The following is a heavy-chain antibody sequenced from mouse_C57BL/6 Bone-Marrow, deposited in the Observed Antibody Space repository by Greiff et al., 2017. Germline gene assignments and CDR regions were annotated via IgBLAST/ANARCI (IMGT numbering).Heavy chain of an antibody. CDR3: TTLDYGSSYAMDY. V-gene: IGHV14-4*01. D-gene: IGHD1-1*01. CDR1: GFNIKDDY. Sequence: SGAELVRPGASVKLSCTASGFNIKDDYMHWVKQRPEQGLEWIGWIDPENGDTEYASKFQGKATITADTSSNTAYLQLSSLTSEDTAVYYCTTLDYGSSYAMDYWGQGTSVTVSS. J-gene: IGHJ4*01. CDR2: IDPENGDT.